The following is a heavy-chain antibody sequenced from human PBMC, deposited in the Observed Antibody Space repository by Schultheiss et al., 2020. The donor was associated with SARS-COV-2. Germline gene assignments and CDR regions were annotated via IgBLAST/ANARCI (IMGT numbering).Heavy chain of an antibody. Sequence: GASLRLSCAASGFTFSSYSMNWVRQAPGKGLEWVSSISSSSSYIYYADSVKGRFTISRDNAKNSLYLQMNSLRAEDTAVYYCARWKDGYNRPNYYGMDVWGQGTTVTVSS. J-gene: IGHJ6*02. V-gene: IGHV3-21*01. CDR2: ISSSSSYI. CDR1: GFTFSSYS. CDR3: ARWKDGYNRPNYYGMDV. D-gene: IGHD5-24*01.